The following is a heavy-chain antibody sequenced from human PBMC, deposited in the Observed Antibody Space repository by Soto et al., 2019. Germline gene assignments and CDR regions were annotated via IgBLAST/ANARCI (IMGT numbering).Heavy chain of an antibody. D-gene: IGHD3-22*01. CDR3: ARTTDSSGYFQFWFDP. V-gene: IGHV4-31*03. CDR2: IHYSGST. Sequence: QVQLQESGPGLVKPSQTLSLTCTVSGGSISSGGYYWSWIRQHPGKGLEWIGYIHYSGSTYYNPSLRSRVTISVDTSKNQFSLKLSSVTAADTAVYYCARTTDSSGYFQFWFDPWGRGTLVTVSS. CDR1: GGSISSGGYY. J-gene: IGHJ5*02.